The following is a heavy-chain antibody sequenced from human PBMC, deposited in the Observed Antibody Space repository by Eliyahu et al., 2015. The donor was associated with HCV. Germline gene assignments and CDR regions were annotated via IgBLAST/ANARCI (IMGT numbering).Heavy chain of an antibody. D-gene: IGHD3-10*01. Sequence: QVQLVESGGGVVXPGRSLRXSCAATGFPFSSYGMHWVRKAPGQGVEGVTVISXDGSNKYYADSVKGRFTISRDNSKNTLYLQMNSLRAEDTAVYYCAKDVHFGSGRPLPADYWGQGTLVTVSS. CDR1: GFPFSSYG. J-gene: IGHJ4*02. CDR3: AKDVHFGSGRPLPADY. V-gene: IGHV3-30*18. CDR2: ISXDGSNK.